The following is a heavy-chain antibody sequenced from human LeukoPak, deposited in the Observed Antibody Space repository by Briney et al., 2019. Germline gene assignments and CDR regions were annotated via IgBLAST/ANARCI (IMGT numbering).Heavy chain of an antibody. CDR1: GFIFSSYG. CDR2: IWYDGSIK. V-gene: IGHV3-33*01. J-gene: IGHJ3*02. Sequence: GTSLRLSCAASGFIFSSYGMNWVRQAPGKGLEWVAIIWYDGSIKFYADTVQGRFTISRDNSKNTLYLQMNSLRPEDTAVYYFAGSTITTRGVGDFDIWGPGTVVTVSS. CDR3: AGSTITTRGVGDFDI. D-gene: IGHD1-26*01.